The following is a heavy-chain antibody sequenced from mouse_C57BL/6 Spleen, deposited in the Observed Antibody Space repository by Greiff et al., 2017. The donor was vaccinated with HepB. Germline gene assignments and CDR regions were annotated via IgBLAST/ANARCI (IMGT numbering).Heavy chain of an antibody. CDR3: ASGDYERDYAMDD. V-gene: IGHV1-53*01. Sequence: QVQLQQSGTELVKPGASVKLSCKASGYTFTSYWMHWVKQRPGQGLEWIGNINPSNGGTNYNEKFKSKATLTVDKSSSTAYMQLSSLTSEDSAVYYCASGDYERDYAMDDWGQGPSVTVSS. D-gene: IGHD2-4*01. CDR2: INPSNGGT. J-gene: IGHJ4*01. CDR1: GYTFTSYW.